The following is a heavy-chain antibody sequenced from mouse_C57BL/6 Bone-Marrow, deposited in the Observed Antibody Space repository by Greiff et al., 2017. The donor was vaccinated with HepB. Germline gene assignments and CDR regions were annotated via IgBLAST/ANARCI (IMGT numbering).Heavy chain of an antibody. CDR2: INPYNGDT. CDR3: ARPYGSSFYWYFDV. J-gene: IGHJ1*03. Sequence: EVQGVESGPELVKPGDSVKISCKASGYSFTGYFMNWVMQSHGKSLEWIGRINPYNGDTFYNQKFKGKATLTVDKSSSTAHMELRSLTSEDSAVYYCARPYGSSFYWYFDVWGTGTTVTVSS. CDR1: GYSFTGYF. V-gene: IGHV1-20*01. D-gene: IGHD1-1*01.